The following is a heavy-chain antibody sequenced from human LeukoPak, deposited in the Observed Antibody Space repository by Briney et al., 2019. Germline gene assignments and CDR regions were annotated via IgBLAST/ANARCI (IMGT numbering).Heavy chain of an antibody. D-gene: IGHD3-22*01. Sequence: GGSLRLSCAAPGFIFSSYAMNWVRQAPGKGLEWVSAISDSGASTYYADSVKGRFTISRDNSKNTLYLQMNSLRAEDTAVYYCAKTYGSSGYYKGHFDSWGQGTLVTVSS. CDR1: GFIFSSYA. CDR2: ISDSGAST. J-gene: IGHJ4*02. V-gene: IGHV3-23*01. CDR3: AKTYGSSGYYKGHFDS.